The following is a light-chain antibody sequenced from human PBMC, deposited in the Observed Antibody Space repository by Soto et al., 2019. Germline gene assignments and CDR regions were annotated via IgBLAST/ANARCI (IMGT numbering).Light chain of an antibody. J-gene: IGKJ4*02. CDR3: QQYNNWPPLT. CDR2: GAS. Sequence: EIVMTQSPATLSVSPGERATLSCRASQSVSSNVAWYQQKPGQAPRLLIYGASTRATGIPARFSGSGSGTEFTLTISSLQSEDFAVYYCQQYNNWPPLTFGGGTKVGIK. CDR1: QSVSSN. V-gene: IGKV3-15*01.